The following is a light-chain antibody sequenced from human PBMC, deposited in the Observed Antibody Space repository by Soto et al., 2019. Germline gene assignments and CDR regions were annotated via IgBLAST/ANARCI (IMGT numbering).Light chain of an antibody. Sequence: QSALTQPASVSGSPGQSITISRTGTSSDVGSYNLVSWYQQHPGKVPQLMIYEGTKRPSGVSNRFSGSKSGNTASLAISGLQAEDEADYYCCSYARGSTYVFGTGTKVTVL. J-gene: IGLJ1*01. CDR3: CSYARGSTYV. V-gene: IGLV2-23*01. CDR2: EGT. CDR1: SSDVGSYNL.